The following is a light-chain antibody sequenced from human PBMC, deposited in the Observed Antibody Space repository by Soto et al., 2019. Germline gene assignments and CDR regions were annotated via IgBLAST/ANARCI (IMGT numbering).Light chain of an antibody. V-gene: IGKV1-39*01. Sequence: DIQMTQSPSSLSASVGDRLTITCRASQSISSYLNWYQKKPAKAPKRLIYAASSLQSGVPSKFTGSGSGTDFTLTIRSLQPEDVATYYCHLIYSTPLSFGGGTKGEI. CDR2: AAS. CDR1: QSISSY. J-gene: IGKJ4*01. CDR3: HLIYSTPLS.